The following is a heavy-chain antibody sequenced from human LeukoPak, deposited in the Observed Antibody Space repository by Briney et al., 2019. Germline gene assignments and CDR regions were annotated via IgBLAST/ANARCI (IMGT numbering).Heavy chain of an antibody. CDR3: ARSVVTPYYFDY. Sequence: SETLSLTCTVSGGSISSYYWSWIRQPPGKGLEWIGYIYYNGSTNYNPSLKSRVTISVDTSKNQFSLKLSSVTAADTAVYYCARSVVTPYYFDYWGQGTLVTVSS. D-gene: IGHD4-23*01. CDR2: IYYNGST. J-gene: IGHJ4*02. V-gene: IGHV4-59*08. CDR1: GGSISSYY.